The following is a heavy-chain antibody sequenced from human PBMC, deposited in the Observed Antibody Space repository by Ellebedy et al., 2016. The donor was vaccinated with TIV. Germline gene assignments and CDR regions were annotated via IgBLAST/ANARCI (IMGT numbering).Heavy chain of an antibody. D-gene: IGHD1-26*01. J-gene: IGHJ4*02. V-gene: IGHV3-72*01. Sequence: LSLTXXSSGFTFSDHYMDSVRPAPGKGLEWVGRSKNKVNSYSAHYAASVKDRFTLSRDDSKDFLYLQMNSLKTEDTAVYYCARDKYGSYDYWGQGTLVTVSS. CDR3: ARDKYGSYDY. CDR1: GFTFSDHY. CDR2: SKNKVNSYSA.